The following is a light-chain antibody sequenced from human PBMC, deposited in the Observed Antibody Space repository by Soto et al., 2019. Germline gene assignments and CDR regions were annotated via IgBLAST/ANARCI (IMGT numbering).Light chain of an antibody. J-gene: IGKJ2*03. CDR2: TAS. Sequence: DIQVTQSPSSLSASVGDRVTITCRASQSIRTYLNWYQQRPGKPPKLLIHTASTLQSGVPSRFSGSGSGTEFTLIISSLQPEDFATYYCQQTYSTLNSFGQGTKLEIK. V-gene: IGKV1-39*01. CDR1: QSIRTY. CDR3: QQTYSTLNS.